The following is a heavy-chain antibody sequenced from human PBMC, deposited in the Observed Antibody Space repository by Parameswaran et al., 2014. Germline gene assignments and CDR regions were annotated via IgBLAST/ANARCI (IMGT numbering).Heavy chain of an antibody. J-gene: IGHJ6*02. Sequence: VRQAPGKGLEWVSYISSSSSTIYYADSVKGRFTISRDNAKNSLYLQMNSLRAEDTAVYYCAREVDYDILTGYYTYYYYYGMDVWGQGTTVTVSS. CDR3: AREVDYDILTGYYTYYYYYGMDV. D-gene: IGHD3-9*01. V-gene: IGHV3-48*04. CDR2: ISSSSSTI.